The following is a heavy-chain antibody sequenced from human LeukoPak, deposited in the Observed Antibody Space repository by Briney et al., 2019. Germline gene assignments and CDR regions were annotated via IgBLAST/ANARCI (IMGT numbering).Heavy chain of an antibody. Sequence: HPSETLSLTCTVSGGSISSSSYYWGWIRQPPGKGLEWIGSIYYSGSTYYNPSLKSRVTISVDTSKNLFSLQLSSVTAADTAVYYCARDWGRSSGWYGFDCWGQGTLVTVSS. CDR3: ARDWGRSSGWYGFDC. CDR1: GGSISSSSYY. D-gene: IGHD6-19*01. CDR2: IYYSGST. J-gene: IGHJ4*02. V-gene: IGHV4-39*07.